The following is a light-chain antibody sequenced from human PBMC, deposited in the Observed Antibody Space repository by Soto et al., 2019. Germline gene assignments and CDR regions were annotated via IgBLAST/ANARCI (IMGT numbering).Light chain of an antibody. J-gene: IGLJ1*01. V-gene: IGLV2-14*01. CDR1: SNDVGGYNY. Sequence: QSALTQPASVSGSPRQSITISCTGTSNDVGGYNYVSWYQQHPGKAPKLIIYEVSNRPSGVSDRFSGSKSGNTASLTISGLQAEDEADYYCSSYTSSTTLPYVFGTGTQLTVL. CDR3: SSYTSSTTLPYV. CDR2: EVS.